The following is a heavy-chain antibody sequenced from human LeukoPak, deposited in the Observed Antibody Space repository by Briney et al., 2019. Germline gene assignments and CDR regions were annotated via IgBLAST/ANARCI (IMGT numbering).Heavy chain of an antibody. CDR2: IYYSGST. J-gene: IGHJ4*02. D-gene: IGHD1-7*01. CDR1: GGSIRGSSYY. CDR3: ARHFGRGVNWNYGY. Sequence: SETLSLTCSVSGGSIRGSSYYWGWIRQPPGKGLERIGSIYYSGSTYYNPSLESRVTISVDTSKNQFSLRLRSVTAADTAVYYCARHFGRGVNWNYGYWGQGTLVTVSS. V-gene: IGHV4-39*01.